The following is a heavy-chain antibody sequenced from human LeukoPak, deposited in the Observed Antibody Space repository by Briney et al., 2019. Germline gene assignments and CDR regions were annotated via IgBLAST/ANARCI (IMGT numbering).Heavy chain of an antibody. D-gene: IGHD6-19*01. CDR2: ISGSGCTT. J-gene: IGHJ4*02. CDR3: AKDRGTGYSSGWSFDW. Sequence: GGSLRLSCVASGFTFSSYGMSWVRQAPGKGLEWVSAISGSGCTTYYADSVKGRFTISRDNSKNTLYLQMNSQRAEDTAVYYCAKDRGTGYSSGWSFDWWGQGTLATVSS. V-gene: IGHV3-23*01. CDR1: GFTFSSYG.